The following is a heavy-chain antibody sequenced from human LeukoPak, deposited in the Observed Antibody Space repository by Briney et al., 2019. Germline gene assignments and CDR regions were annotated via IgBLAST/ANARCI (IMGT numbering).Heavy chain of an antibody. CDR1: GYTFTNYY. Sequence: ASVKVSCKASGYTFTNYYIHWVRQAPGQGLEWMGIVNPSGGSTSSAQKFQGRVTMTRDASTSTVYMEMSSLRSEDTAVYYCARASGHCSAGSCYGLPSHGMDVWGQGTTVTVSS. V-gene: IGHV1-46*01. CDR3: ARASGHCSAGSCYGLPSHGMDV. D-gene: IGHD2-15*01. CDR2: VNPSGGST. J-gene: IGHJ6*02.